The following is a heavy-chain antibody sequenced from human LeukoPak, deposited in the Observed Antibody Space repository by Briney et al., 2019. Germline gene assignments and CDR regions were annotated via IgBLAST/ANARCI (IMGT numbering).Heavy chain of an antibody. CDR2: IWYDGSNK. Sequence: GGSLRLSCAASGFTFSSYGMHWVRQAPGKGLEWGAVIWYDGSNKYYADSVKGRFTISRDNSKNTLYLQMNSLRAEHTAVYYCAKDYSSGWGTKGFLFDYWGQGTLVTVSS. J-gene: IGHJ4*02. CDR3: AKDYSSGWGTKGFLFDY. V-gene: IGHV3-33*06. CDR1: GFTFSSYG. D-gene: IGHD6-19*01.